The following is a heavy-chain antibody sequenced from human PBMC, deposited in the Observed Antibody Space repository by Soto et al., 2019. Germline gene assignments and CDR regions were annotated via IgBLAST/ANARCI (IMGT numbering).Heavy chain of an antibody. D-gene: IGHD2-15*01. V-gene: IGHV1-8*01. CDR1: GYTFTSYD. CDR2: VNPNSGNT. Sequence: ASVKVSCKASGYTFTSYDINWVRQATGQGLEWMGWVNPNSGNTDYAQKFQGRVTITRDTSASTAYMELSSLRSEDTAVYYCARGPGGPDGPGDYWGQGTLVTVS. J-gene: IGHJ4*02. CDR3: ARGPGGPDGPGDY.